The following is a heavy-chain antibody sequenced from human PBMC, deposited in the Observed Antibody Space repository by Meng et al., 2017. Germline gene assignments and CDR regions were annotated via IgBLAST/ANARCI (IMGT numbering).Heavy chain of an antibody. CDR1: GGAIRRSKW. V-gene: IGHV4-4*02. J-gene: IGHJ4*02. D-gene: IGHD7-27*01. Sequence: VEVEEWGAGVVRGWGTLAMSRDRGGGAIRRSKWWSWVRESTGKGLEWIGEIYHSGSKNYKPSLKSRVSMSVDKCKNQFSLKLSSVTEEDTAVYYCARIGDWGSTRYFDYWGQGTLVTVSS. CDR2: IYHSGSK. CDR3: ARIGDWGSTRYFDY.